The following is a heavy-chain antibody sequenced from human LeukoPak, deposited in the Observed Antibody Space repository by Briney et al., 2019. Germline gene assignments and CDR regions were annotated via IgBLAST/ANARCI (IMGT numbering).Heavy chain of an antibody. V-gene: IGHV3-30*02. Sequence: PGGSLRLSCAASGFTFSSYGMHWVRQAPGKGLEWVAFIRYDGSNKYYADSVKGRFTISRDNSKNTLYLQMNSLRAEDTAVYYCARIGRQWLAKGGAFDIWGQGTMVTVSS. D-gene: IGHD6-19*01. CDR1: GFTFSSYG. CDR2: IRYDGSNK. J-gene: IGHJ3*02. CDR3: ARIGRQWLAKGGAFDI.